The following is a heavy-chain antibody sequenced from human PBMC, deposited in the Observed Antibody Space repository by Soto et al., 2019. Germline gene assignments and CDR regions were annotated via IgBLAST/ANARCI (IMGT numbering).Heavy chain of an antibody. CDR1: GFTFSSYS. Sequence: EVQLVESGGGLVQPGGSLRLSCAASGFTFSSYSMNWVRQAPGKGLEWVSYISSSSSTIYYADSVKGRFTISRDNAKNSLYLQMNSLRDEDTAVYYCARDALAYCGVDCSPPFDYWGQGTLVTVSS. V-gene: IGHV3-48*02. D-gene: IGHD2-21*02. J-gene: IGHJ4*02. CDR2: ISSSSSTI. CDR3: ARDALAYCGVDCSPPFDY.